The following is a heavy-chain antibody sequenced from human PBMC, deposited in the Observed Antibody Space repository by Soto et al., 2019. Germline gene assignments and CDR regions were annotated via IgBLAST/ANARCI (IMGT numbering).Heavy chain of an antibody. CDR3: ARRLVGDFWSGYLAGLDV. CDR2: INPNSGGT. V-gene: IGHV1-2*02. J-gene: IGHJ6*02. Sequence: ASVKVSCKASGYTFTGYYMHWVRQAPGQGLEWMGWINPNSGGTNYAQKFQGRVTMTRDTSISTAYMELSRLRSDDTAVYYCARRLVGDFWSGYLAGLDVWGQGTTVTSP. D-gene: IGHD3-3*01. CDR1: GYTFTGYY.